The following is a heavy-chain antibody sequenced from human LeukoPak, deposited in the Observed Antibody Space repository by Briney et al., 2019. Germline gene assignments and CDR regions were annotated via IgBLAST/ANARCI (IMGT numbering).Heavy chain of an antibody. D-gene: IGHD3-22*01. CDR1: GFTFSSYS. J-gene: IGHJ3*02. V-gene: IGHV3-21*01. CDR2: ISSSSSHI. Sequence: KPGGSLRLSCAASGFTFSSYSMNWVRQAPGKGLEWVSSISSSSSHIYYANSLKGRFTISRDNAKNSLSLQMNSLRAEDTAVYYCAIAVYYYDSSGEYGAFDIWGQGTMVTVSS. CDR3: AIAVYYYDSSGEYGAFDI.